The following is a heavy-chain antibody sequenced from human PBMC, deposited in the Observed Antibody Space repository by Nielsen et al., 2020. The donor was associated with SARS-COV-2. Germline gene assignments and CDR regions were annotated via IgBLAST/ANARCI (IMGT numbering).Heavy chain of an antibody. CDR1: GGTFSSYA. V-gene: IGHV1-69*04. D-gene: IGHD3-10*01. CDR3: ARDHNYFDY. J-gene: IGHJ4*02. Sequence: SVKVSCKASGGTFSSYAISWVRQAPGQGLEWMGRIIPILGIANYAQKFQGRVTITADKSTSTAYMELSSLRSDDTAVYYCARDHNYFDYWGQGTLVTVSS. CDR2: IIPILGIA.